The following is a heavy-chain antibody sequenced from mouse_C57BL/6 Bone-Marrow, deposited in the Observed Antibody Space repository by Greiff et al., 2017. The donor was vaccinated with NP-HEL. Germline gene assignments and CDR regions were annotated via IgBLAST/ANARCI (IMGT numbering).Heavy chain of an antibody. D-gene: IGHD2-4*01. V-gene: IGHV5-6*01. J-gene: IGHJ3*01. CDR1: GFTFSSYG. Sequence: EVKVVESGGDLVKPGGSLKLSCAASGFTFSSYGMSWVRQTPDKRLDGVATRSSGGSYTYYQDSVKWRCTISRDNAKNTLYLQMSSLKSEDTAMYYCASPYDYDVAWFAYWGQGTLVTVSA. CDR2: RSSGGSYT. CDR3: ASPYDYDVAWFAY.